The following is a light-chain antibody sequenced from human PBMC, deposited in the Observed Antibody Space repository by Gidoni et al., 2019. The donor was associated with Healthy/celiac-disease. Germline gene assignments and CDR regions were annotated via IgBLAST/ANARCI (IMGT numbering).Light chain of an antibody. CDR3: QVWDSSSDHHYV. V-gene: IGLV3-21*04. J-gene: IGLJ1*01. Sequence: SSVLTPPPSLSLAPGKTARITCGGNNIGSKSVHWYQQKPGQAPVLVIYYDSDRPSGIPERFSGSNSGNTATLTISRVEAGDEADYYCQVWDSSSDHHYVFGTGTKVTVL. CDR2: YDS. CDR1: NIGSKS.